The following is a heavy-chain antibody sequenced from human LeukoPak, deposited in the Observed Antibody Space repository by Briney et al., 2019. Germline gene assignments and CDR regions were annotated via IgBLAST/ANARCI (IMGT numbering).Heavy chain of an antibody. V-gene: IGHV4-61*08. Sequence: SETLSLTCTVSGGSISSGDYYWSWIRQPPGKGLEWIGYIYYSGSTYYNPSLKSRVTISVDTSKNQFSLKLRSVTAADTAVYYCARAYSTGWYGYFDSWGQGTLVTVSS. CDR3: ARAYSTGWYGYFDS. CDR2: IYYSGST. J-gene: IGHJ4*02. D-gene: IGHD6-19*01. CDR1: GGSISSGDYY.